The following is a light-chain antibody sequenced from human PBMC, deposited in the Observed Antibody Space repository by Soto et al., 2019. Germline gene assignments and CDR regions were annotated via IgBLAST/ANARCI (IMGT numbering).Light chain of an antibody. CDR1: SSDVGPYNY. J-gene: IGLJ3*02. CDR2: EVS. Sequence: QSALTQPASVSGSPGQSITISCTGTSSDVGPYNYVSWYQQHPGKAPKLMIYEVSNRPSGVSTRFSGSKSGNTASLTISGLQPDDDAGYYCISYKTSGTLVFGGGTKLTVL. V-gene: IGLV2-14*01. CDR3: ISYKTSGTLV.